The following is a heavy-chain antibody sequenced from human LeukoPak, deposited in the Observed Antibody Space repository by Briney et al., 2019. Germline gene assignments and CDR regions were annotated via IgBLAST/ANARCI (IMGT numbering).Heavy chain of an antibody. CDR1: GGSISSYY. V-gene: IGHV4-59*08. J-gene: IGHJ4*02. CDR2: IYYSGST. CDR3: ARGVGYNYRLYHFDY. Sequence: SETLSLTCTVSGGSISSYYWSWIRQPPGKGLEWIGYIYYSGSTNYNPSLKSRVTISVDTSNNQFSLKLSSVTAADTAVYYCARGVGYNYRLYHFDYWGQGTLVTVSS. D-gene: IGHD5-12*01.